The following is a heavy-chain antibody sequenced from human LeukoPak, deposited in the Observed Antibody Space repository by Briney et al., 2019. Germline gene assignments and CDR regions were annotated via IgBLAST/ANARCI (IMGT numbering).Heavy chain of an antibody. CDR1: GFTFSSYW. J-gene: IGHJ3*01. V-gene: IGHV3-21*04. CDR2: ISSSSSYI. Sequence: GSLRLSCAASGFTFSSYWMHWVRQAPGKGLVWVSSISSSSSYIYYADSVKGRFTISRDNAKNSLYLQMNSLRAEDTAVYYCASNYYDSRADWGQGTMVTVSS. CDR3: ASNYYDSRAD. D-gene: IGHD3-22*01.